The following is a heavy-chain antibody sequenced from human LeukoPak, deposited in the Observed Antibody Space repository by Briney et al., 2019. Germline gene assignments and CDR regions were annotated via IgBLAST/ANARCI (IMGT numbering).Heavy chain of an antibody. Sequence: PSETLSLTCTVSGYSISSGYYWGWIRQPPGKGLEWIGSIYHSGSTYYNPSLRSRVTISVDTSKNQFSLKLSSVTAADTAVYYCARDGKLFDAFDIWGQGTMVTVSS. V-gene: IGHV4-38-2*02. J-gene: IGHJ3*02. CDR3: ARDGKLFDAFDI. D-gene: IGHD1-1*01. CDR1: GYSISSGYY. CDR2: IYHSGST.